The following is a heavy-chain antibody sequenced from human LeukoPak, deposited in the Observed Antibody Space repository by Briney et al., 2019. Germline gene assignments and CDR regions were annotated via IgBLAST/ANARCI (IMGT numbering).Heavy chain of an antibody. CDR1: RYTFTSYA. D-gene: IGHD2-2*01. V-gene: IGHV7-4-1*02. CDR3: AREVVVPAARRTRSQYYYYMDV. CDR2: INTNTGNP. J-gene: IGHJ6*03. Sequence: ASVKVSCKASRYTFTSYAMNWVRQAPGQGLEWMGWINTNTGNPTYAQGFTGRLVFSLDTSVSTAYLQISSIKADDTAVYYCAREVVVPAARRTRSQYYYYMDVWGKGTTVTVSS.